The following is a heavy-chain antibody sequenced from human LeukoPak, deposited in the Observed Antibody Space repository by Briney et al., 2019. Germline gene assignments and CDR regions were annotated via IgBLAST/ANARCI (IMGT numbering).Heavy chain of an antibody. Sequence: SETLSLTCAVYGGSFSGYYWSWIRQPPGKGLEWIGENNHSGSTNYNPSLKSRVTISVDTSKNQFSLKLSSVTAADTAVYYCARRSYYDTLTGYYNNWFDPWGRGTLVTVSS. D-gene: IGHD3-9*01. CDR3: ARRSYYDTLTGYYNNWFDP. V-gene: IGHV4-34*01. CDR1: GGSFSGYY. CDR2: NNHSGST. J-gene: IGHJ5*02.